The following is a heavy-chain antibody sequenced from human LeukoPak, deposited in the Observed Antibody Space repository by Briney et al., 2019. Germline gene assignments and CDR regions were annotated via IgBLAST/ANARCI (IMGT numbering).Heavy chain of an antibody. CDR1: GGSISSSSYY. CDR3: ARGGRVEYSSYTIDY. Sequence: SETLSLTCTVSGGSISSSSYYWGWIRQPPGKGLEWIGSIYYSGSTYYNPSLKSRVTISVDTSKNQFSLKLSSVTAADTAVYYCARGGRVEYSSYTIDYWGQGTLVTVSS. J-gene: IGHJ4*02. V-gene: IGHV4-39*07. CDR2: IYYSGST. D-gene: IGHD6-6*01.